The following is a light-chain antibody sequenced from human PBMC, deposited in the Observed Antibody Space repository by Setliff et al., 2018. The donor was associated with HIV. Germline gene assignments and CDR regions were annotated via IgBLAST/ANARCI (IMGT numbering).Light chain of an antibody. J-gene: IGLJ1*01. CDR3: SSYAITNTLP. CDR2: EVR. Sequence: QSALAQPASVSGSPGQSITISCTGTSSDVGGYNHVSWYQQHPGKAPKLMIYEVRNRPSGVSSRFSGSKSGNTASLTISGLQADDEAEYYCSSYAITNTLPFGTGTKVTVL. V-gene: IGLV2-14*01. CDR1: SSDVGGYNH.